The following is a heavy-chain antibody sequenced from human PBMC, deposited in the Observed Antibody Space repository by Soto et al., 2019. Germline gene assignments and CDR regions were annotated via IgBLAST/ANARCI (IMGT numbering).Heavy chain of an antibody. CDR2: ISYDGSNK. CDR3: ARDTYYNDSSRYYNY. CDR1: GFTFSSYA. D-gene: IGHD3-22*01. V-gene: IGHV3-30-3*01. Sequence: GGSLRLSCAASGFTFSSYALHWVRQAPGKGLEWVAVISYDGSNKYYADSVKGRFTISRDNSKNTLYLQMNSLRAEDTAVYYCARDTYYNDSSRYYNYWGQGT. J-gene: IGHJ4*02.